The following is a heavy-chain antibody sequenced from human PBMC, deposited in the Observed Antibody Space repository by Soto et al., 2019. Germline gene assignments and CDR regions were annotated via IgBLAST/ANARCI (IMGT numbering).Heavy chain of an antibody. CDR2: ISGYNGNT. Sequence: QVQLVQSGAEVKKPGASVTVSCKTSGYTFSNYGINWVRQAPGQGLEWMGWISGYNGNTNYAQTGQGRVTMTTDTSTGTVYMGLRSLKSDDTAIYYCSRFIMVGGWFDPNYYRGMDVWGQGTTVTVSS. CDR3: SRFIMVGGWFDPNYYRGMDV. D-gene: IGHD6-19*01. CDR1: GYTFSNYG. V-gene: IGHV1-18*01. J-gene: IGHJ6*02.